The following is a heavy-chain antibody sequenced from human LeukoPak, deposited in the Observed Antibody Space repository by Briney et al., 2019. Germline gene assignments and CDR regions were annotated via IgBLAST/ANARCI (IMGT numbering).Heavy chain of an antibody. V-gene: IGHV1-8*01. CDR2: MNPNSGNT. CDR3: ARRSSGYDGYYFDY. Sequence: GASVKVSCKASGYTFTSYDINWVRQATGQGREWMGWMNPNSGNTGYAQKFQGRVTMTRNTSISTAYMELSSLRSEDTAVYYCARRSSGYDGYYFDYWGQGTLVTVSS. J-gene: IGHJ4*02. CDR1: GYTFTSYD. D-gene: IGHD5-12*01.